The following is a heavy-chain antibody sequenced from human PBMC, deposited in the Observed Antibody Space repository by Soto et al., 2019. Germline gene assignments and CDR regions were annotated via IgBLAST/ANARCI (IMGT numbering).Heavy chain of an antibody. V-gene: IGHV4-59*01. CDR1: GGSISSYY. CDR3: ARIHYDFWSGYPHWFDP. Sequence: GTLSLTCTVSGGSISSYYWSWIRQPPGKGLEWIGYIYYSGSTNYNPSLKSRVTISVDTSKNQFSLKLSSVTAADTAVYYCARIHYDFWSGYPHWFDPWGQGTLVTVSS. D-gene: IGHD3-3*01. J-gene: IGHJ5*02. CDR2: IYYSGST.